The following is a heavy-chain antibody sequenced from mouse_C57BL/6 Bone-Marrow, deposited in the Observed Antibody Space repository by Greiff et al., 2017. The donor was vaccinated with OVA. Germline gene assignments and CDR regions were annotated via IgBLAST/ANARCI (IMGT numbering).Heavy chain of an antibody. CDR1: GYSFTGYY. D-gene: IGHD2-3*01. CDR3: ARLGLYVPPYYYAMDY. V-gene: IGHV1-42*01. J-gene: IGHJ4*01. CDR2: INPSTGGT. Sequence: VQLQQSGPELVKPGASVKISCKASGYSFTGYYMNWVKQSPEKSLEWIGEINPSTGGTTYNQKFKAKATLTVDKSSSTAYMQLKRLTSEDSAVYYCARLGLYVPPYYYAMDYWGQGTSVTVSS.